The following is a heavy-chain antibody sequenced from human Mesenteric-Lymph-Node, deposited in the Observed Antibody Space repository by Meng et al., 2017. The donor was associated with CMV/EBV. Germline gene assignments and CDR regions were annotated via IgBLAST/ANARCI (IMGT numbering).Heavy chain of an antibody. CDR1: GGSFSGYY. V-gene: IGHV4-34*01. CDR3: ARGRFDP. CDR2: INHSGST. J-gene: IGHJ5*02. Sequence: ETLSLTGAVYGGSFSGYYWSGIRQPPGKGLEWIGEINHSGSTNYNPSLKSRVTISVDTSKNQFSLKLSSVTAADTAVYYCARGRFDPWGQGTLVTVSS.